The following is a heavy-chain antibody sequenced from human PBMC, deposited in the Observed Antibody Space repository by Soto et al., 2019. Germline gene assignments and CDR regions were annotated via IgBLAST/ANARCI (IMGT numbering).Heavy chain of an antibody. V-gene: IGHV4-61*01. CDR2: IYYSGST. D-gene: IGHD5-12*01. CDR1: GGSVSSGSYY. CDR3: AIFRGGVGMATNYYFDY. J-gene: IGHJ4*02. Sequence: PSETLSLTCTVSGGSVSSGSYYWSWIRQPPGKGLEWIGYIYYSGSTNYNPSLKSRVTISVDTSKNQFSLKLSSVTAADTAVYYCAIFRGGVGMATNYYFDYWGQGTLVTVSS.